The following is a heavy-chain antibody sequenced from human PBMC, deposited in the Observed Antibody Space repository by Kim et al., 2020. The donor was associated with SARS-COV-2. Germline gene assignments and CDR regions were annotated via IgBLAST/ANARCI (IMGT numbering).Heavy chain of an antibody. D-gene: IGHD3-22*01. CDR2: IYYSGST. CDR3: ARVSTVVIPYGLDV. J-gene: IGHJ6*02. Sequence: SETLSLTCAVSGYSISSGYLWGWIRQPPGKGLEWLGSIYYSGSTSYNPSLKSRVTMSVDTSKNQFSLRLTSVTAADTSVYHCARVSTVVIPYGLDVWGQG. V-gene: IGHV4-38-2*01. CDR1: GYSISSGYL.